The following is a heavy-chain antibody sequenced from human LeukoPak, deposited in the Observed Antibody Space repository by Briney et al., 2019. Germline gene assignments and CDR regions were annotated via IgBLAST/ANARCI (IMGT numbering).Heavy chain of an antibody. J-gene: IGHJ4*02. V-gene: IGHV3-30-3*01. CDR1: GFTFSSYA. CDR2: MSYDGSNN. D-gene: IGHD3-22*01. CDR3: ARGLSSAYYFDY. Sequence: GRYLRLSCAASGFTFSSYAMHWVRQAPGKGLEWVAVMSYDGSNNYYADSVKGRFTISRDNSKIMLYLQMNSLRAEDTAVYYCARGLSSAYYFDYWGQGTLVTVS.